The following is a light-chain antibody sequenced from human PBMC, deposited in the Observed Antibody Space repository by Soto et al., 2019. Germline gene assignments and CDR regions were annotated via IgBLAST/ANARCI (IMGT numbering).Light chain of an antibody. CDR2: TAS. CDR3: QQYSTYPRP. V-gene: IGKV1D-16*01. Sequence: DIRLTQSPSSLSASVGDRVTITCRASQGVGTFLAWYQHKPGKAPMSLIKTASTLQSGVPSRFSGSGSGTYFTLNISSLQPEDFATYYCQQYSTYPRPFGQGTRVDLK. J-gene: IGKJ5*01. CDR1: QGVGTF.